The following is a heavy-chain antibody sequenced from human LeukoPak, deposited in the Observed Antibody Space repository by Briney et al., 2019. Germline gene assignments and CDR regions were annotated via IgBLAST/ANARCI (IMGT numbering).Heavy chain of an antibody. CDR1: GYSISSGYY. Sequence: SETLSLTCTVSGYSISSGYYWGWIRQPPGKGLEWIGSIYHSGSTYYNPSLKSRVTISVDTSKNQFSLKLSSVTAADTAVYYCARAPRSDYFDYWGQGTLVTVSS. CDR3: ARAPRSDYFDY. CDR2: IYHSGST. J-gene: IGHJ4*02. V-gene: IGHV4-38-2*02.